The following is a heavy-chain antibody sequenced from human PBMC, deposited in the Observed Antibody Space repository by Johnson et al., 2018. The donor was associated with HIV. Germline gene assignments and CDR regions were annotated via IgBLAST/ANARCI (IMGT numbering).Heavy chain of an antibody. CDR3: ARDGDTVTTQGAFDI. D-gene: IGHD4-17*01. V-gene: IGHV3-48*04. J-gene: IGHJ3*02. Sequence: VQLVESGGGVVQPGGSLRLTCAASGFTFSMSAMHWVRQAPGKGLEGVSYISSRGSTIYYADSVKGRFTISRDNAKNSLYLQRTSLRAEGTAVYYCARDGDTVTTQGAFDIWGQGTLVTVSS. CDR1: GFTFSMSA. CDR2: ISSRGSTI.